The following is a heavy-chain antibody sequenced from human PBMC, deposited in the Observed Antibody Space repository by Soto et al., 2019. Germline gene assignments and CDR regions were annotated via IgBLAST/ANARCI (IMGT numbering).Heavy chain of an antibody. V-gene: IGHV3-49*05. CDR1: GFKFGDYA. Sequence: EVNLVESGGGLVKPGRSLRLSCKASGFKFGDYAVSWFRQPPGKGLEWVGFIRSKGYGGTANYAASVEDRFTISRDDSNGIAYLQMNSLKIEDTAVYYCSRPHDSGRYHYFDYWGQGTLVTVSS. CDR3: SRPHDSGRYHYFDY. CDR2: IRSKGYGGTA. D-gene: IGHD1-26*01. J-gene: IGHJ4*02.